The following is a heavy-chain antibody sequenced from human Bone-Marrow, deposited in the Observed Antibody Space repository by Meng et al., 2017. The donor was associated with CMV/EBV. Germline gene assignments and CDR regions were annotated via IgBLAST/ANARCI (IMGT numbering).Heavy chain of an antibody. V-gene: IGHV5-51*01. CDR1: GYSFTSYW. J-gene: IGHJ3*02. CDR2: IYPGYSDT. CDR3: ARPGCRGYCSGGSCYPRAFDI. D-gene: IGHD2-15*01. Sequence: KVSRKRSGYSFTSYWIGWVRQMPGKGLEWMGIIYPGYSDTRYSPSFQGQVTLSADKSISTAYLQWSSLKASDTAMYYRARPGCRGYCSGGSCYPRAFDIWGQGTMVTVSS.